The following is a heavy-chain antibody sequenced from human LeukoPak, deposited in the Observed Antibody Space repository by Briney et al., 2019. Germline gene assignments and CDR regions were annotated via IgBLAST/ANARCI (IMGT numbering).Heavy chain of an antibody. D-gene: IGHD1-7*01. CDR3: ALENPGNYSFDY. CDR1: GGSISTYY. V-gene: IGHV4-59*01. J-gene: IGHJ4*02. Sequence: SETLSLTCTVSGGSISTYYWSWIRQPPGKGLEWIGYVYYSGSTNYNPSLKSRVTISAYTSKNQFSLRLSSVTAADTAVYYCALENPGNYSFDYWGQGTLVTVSS. CDR2: VYYSGST.